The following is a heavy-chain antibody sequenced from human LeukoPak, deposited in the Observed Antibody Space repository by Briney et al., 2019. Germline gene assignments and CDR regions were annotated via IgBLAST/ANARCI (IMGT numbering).Heavy chain of an antibody. J-gene: IGHJ4*02. CDR2: IYSGGNT. CDR3: ARYRLVWLPAPVFDY. Sequence: GGSLRLSCAASGFTVSRNYMSWVRQAPGKGLECVSVIYSGGNTYYTDSVKGRFTISRDNSKNTLYLQMNSLRAEDTAVYYCARYRLVWLPAPVFDYWGPGTQVTVSS. CDR1: GFTVSRNY. V-gene: IGHV3-66*01. D-gene: IGHD6-19*01.